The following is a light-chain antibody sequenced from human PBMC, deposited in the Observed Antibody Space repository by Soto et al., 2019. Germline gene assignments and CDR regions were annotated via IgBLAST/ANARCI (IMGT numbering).Light chain of an antibody. Sequence: QSVLTQPPSASGSPGQSVTISCTGTSSDVGIYNSVSWYQQHPGKAPKLIIYEVTKRPSGVPDRFSGSKSGNTASLTVSGLQAEDEADYYCSSSAGNNRVFGTGTKVTVL. CDR3: SSSAGNNRV. CDR2: EVT. CDR1: SSDVGIYNS. J-gene: IGLJ1*01. V-gene: IGLV2-8*01.